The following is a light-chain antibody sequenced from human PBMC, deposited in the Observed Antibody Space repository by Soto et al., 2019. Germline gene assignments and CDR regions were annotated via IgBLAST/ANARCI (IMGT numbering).Light chain of an antibody. CDR1: QDISNS. J-gene: IGKJ4*01. Sequence: DIQMTQSPSSLSASVGDRVTITCRASQDISNSLAWYQQKSGKVPKVLIYATSILQSGVPARFSGSGSGTDFPLTISRLQPEDVATYYCQNYNSAPLTFGGGTKVEI. CDR2: ATS. V-gene: IGKV1-27*01. CDR3: QNYNSAPLT.